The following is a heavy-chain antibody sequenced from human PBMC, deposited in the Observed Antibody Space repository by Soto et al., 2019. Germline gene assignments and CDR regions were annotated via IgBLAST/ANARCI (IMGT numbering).Heavy chain of an antibody. CDR1: GYTFTSYA. CDR3: AMAITAVIDAAY. J-gene: IGHJ4*02. CDR2: INAGNVNT. V-gene: IGHV1-3*01. Sequence: ASVKVSCTASGYTFTSYAMHWVRQAPGQRLEWMGWINAGNVNTKYSQKFQGRVTITSDTSASTAYMELSSLRSEATSVDYYAMAITAVIDAAYWAQGTLVTGSS. D-gene: IGHD3-16*01.